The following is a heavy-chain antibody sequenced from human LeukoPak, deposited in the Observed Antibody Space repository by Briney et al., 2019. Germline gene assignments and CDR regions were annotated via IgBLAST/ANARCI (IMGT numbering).Heavy chain of an antibody. CDR2: ISYDGSNK. CDR3: ARDKSRFDWLFGWFGP. D-gene: IGHD3-9*01. CDR1: GFTFSSYA. J-gene: IGHJ5*02. V-gene: IGHV3-30*04. Sequence: GGSLRLSCAASGFTFSSYAMHWVRQAPGKGLEWVAVISYDGSNKYYADSVKGRFTISRDNSKNTLYLQMNSLRAEDTAVYYCARDKSRFDWLFGWFGPWGQGTLVTVSS.